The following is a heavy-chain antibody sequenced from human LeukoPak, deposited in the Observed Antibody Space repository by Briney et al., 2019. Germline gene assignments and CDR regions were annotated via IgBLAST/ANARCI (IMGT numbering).Heavy chain of an antibody. CDR2: IKEDGSEK. CDR3: ARGGTFVSDY. J-gene: IGHJ4*02. Sequence: PGGSLRLSCAASGFTFSTFWMSWVRQASGKGLEWVANIKEDGSEKYYVDSMKGRFTVSRDNAKNSLYLQMDSLRAEDTAVYYCARGGTFVSDYWGQGTLVTVSS. D-gene: IGHD1-1*01. V-gene: IGHV3-7*01. CDR1: GFTFSTFW.